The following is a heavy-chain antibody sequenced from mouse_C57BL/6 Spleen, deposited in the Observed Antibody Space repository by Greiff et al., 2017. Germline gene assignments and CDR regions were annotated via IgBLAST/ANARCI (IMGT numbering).Heavy chain of an antibody. CDR1: GYAFSSSW. CDR3: ASWEDYGYFDV. CDR2: IYPGDGDT. D-gene: IGHD4-1*01. J-gene: IGHJ1*03. Sequence: VQLQQSGPELVKPGASVKISCKASGYAFSSSWMNWVKQRPGKGLEWIGRIYPGDGDTNYNGKFKGKATLTADKSSSTAYMQLSSLTSEDSAVYFCASWEDYGYFDVWGTGTTVTVSS. V-gene: IGHV1-82*01.